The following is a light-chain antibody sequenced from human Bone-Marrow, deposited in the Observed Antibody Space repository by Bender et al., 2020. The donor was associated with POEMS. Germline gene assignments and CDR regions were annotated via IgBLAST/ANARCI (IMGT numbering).Light chain of an antibody. V-gene: IGLV2-8*01. Sequence: LTQPASVSGSPGQSIAISCTGTSSDVGGYNYVSWYQQHPGKAPKLMIYEVSKRPSGVPDRFSGSKSGNTASLTVSGLQAEDEADYYCSSYAGSNNPWVFGGGTKLTVL. CDR2: EVS. CDR1: SSDVGGYNY. CDR3: SSYAGSNNPWV. J-gene: IGLJ3*02.